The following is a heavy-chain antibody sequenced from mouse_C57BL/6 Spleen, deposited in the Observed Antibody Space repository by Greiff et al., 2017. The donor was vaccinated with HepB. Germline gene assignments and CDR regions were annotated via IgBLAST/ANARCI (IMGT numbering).Heavy chain of an antibody. V-gene: IGHV1-82*01. CDR1: GYAFSSSW. CDR2: IYPGDGDT. J-gene: IGHJ4*01. CDR3: AREGNYSYYYAMDY. Sequence: VMLVESGPELVKPGASVKISCKASGYAFSSSWMNWVKQRPGKGLEWIGRIYPGDGDTNYNGKFKGKATLTADKSSSTAYMQLSSLTSEDSAVYFCAREGNYSYYYAMDYWGQGTSVTVSS. D-gene: IGHD2-1*01.